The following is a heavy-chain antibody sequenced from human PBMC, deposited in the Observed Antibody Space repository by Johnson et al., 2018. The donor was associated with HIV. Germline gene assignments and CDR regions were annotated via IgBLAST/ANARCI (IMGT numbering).Heavy chain of an antibody. Sequence: VQLVESGGGLVQPGGSLRLSCAASGFTFSSYAMHWVRQAPGKGLEYVSAIRSNGGSTYYANSVKGRFTISRDNSKNTLYLQMNSLRAEDTAVYYCAKDQWSSSWTNDAFDIWGQGTMVTVSS. J-gene: IGHJ3*02. CDR1: GFTFSSYA. D-gene: IGHD6-13*01. CDR3: AKDQWSSSWTNDAFDI. V-gene: IGHV3-64*01. CDR2: IRSNGGST.